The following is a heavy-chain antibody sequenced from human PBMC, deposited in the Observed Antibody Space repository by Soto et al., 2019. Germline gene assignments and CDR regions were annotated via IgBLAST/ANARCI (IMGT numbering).Heavy chain of an antibody. CDR1: GGSISSYY. V-gene: IGHV4-59*08. CDR2: IYYSGST. CDR3: ARHVETAGTEFDY. J-gene: IGHJ4*02. Sequence: SETLSLTCTVSGGSISSYYWSWIRQPPGKGLEWIGYIYYSGSTNCNPSLKSRVTISVDTSKNQFSLKLSSVTAADTAVYYCARHVETAGTEFDYWGQGTLVTVSS. D-gene: IGHD6-19*01.